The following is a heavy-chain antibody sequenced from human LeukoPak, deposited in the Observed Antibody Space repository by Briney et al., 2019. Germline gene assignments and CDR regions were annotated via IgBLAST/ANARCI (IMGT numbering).Heavy chain of an antibody. CDR1: GFSFSSYA. CDR3: AKASVTSGGSCYQSLGS. D-gene: IGHD2-15*01. Sequence: GGSLRLSCAASGFSFSSYAMSWVRQAPGKGLEWVSTISGSGLTTYFADSVEGRFTFSRDNSKNTLFLEMNSLRAEDTAVYYCAKASVTSGGSCYQSLGSWGQGILVTVSS. CDR2: ISGSGLTT. V-gene: IGHV3-23*01. J-gene: IGHJ5*02.